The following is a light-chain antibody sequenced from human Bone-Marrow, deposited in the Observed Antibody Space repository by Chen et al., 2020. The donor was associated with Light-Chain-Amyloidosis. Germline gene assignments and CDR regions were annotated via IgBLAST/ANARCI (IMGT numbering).Light chain of an antibody. CDR1: SSNIGAGYH. J-gene: IGLJ2*01. Sequence: QSVLTPPPPMCGAPGQRVTLSCTGSSSNIGAGYHVHWYQQLPGKAPKVLIYNNNNRPSGVPDRCSGSKFGTSASLAITGLQDEDEADYYCQSYDISLGGVIFGGGTNLTVL. V-gene: IGLV1-40*01. CDR2: NNN. CDR3: QSYDISLGGVI.